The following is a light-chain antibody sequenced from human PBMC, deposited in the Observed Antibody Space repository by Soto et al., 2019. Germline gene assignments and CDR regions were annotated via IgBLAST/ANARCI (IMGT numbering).Light chain of an antibody. CDR1: QSVLYSSNNKNY. CDR2: WAS. Sequence: IVMTQSPDSLAVSLGERATINCKSSQSVLYSSNNKNYLAWYQQKPGQPPKLLIYWASTRESGVPDRFSGGGSGTDFTLTISSLQAEDVAVYYCQQYSSIPLTFGPGTKVDIK. V-gene: IGKV4-1*01. J-gene: IGKJ3*01. CDR3: QQYSSIPLT.